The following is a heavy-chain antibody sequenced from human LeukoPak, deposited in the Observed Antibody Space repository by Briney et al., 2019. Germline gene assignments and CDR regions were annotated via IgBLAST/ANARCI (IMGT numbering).Heavy chain of an antibody. CDR1: GFTFGDYA. CDR2: IRSNAYGGTT. V-gene: IGHV3-49*04. J-gene: IGHJ4*02. CDR3: TRVYY. Sequence: GGSLRLSCTASGFTFGDYAMSWVRQAPGKGLEWAGFIRSNAYGGTTDYAASVRGRFTISRDDSKSIAYLQMTSLKTEDTAVYYCTRVYYWGQGTLVTVSS.